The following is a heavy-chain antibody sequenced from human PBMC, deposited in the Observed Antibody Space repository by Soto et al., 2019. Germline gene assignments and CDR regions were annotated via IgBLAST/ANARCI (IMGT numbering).Heavy chain of an antibody. CDR1: GFTFSSYW. Sequence: GGSLRLSCAASGFTFSSYWMSWVRQAPGKGLEWVANIKQDGSEKYYVDSVKGRFTISRDNAKNSLYLQMNSLRAEDTAVYYCARARGNIVVVVAATGNRKYYFDYWGQGTLVTV. CDR3: ARARGNIVVVVAATGNRKYYFDY. CDR2: IKQDGSEK. V-gene: IGHV3-7*01. D-gene: IGHD2-15*01. J-gene: IGHJ4*02.